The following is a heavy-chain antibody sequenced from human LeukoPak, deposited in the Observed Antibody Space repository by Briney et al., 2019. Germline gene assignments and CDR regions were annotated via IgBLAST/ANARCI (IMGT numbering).Heavy chain of an antibody. V-gene: IGHV1-3*01. J-gene: IGHJ4*02. CDR3: ATMIVVADYFDY. Sequence: ASVKVSCKASGYTFTGYYMHWVRQAPGQGLEWMGWINAGNGNTKYSQKFQGRVTITRDTSASTAYMELSSLRSEDTAVYYCATMIVVADYFDYWGQGTLVTVSS. CDR1: GYTFTGYY. D-gene: IGHD3-22*01. CDR2: INAGNGNT.